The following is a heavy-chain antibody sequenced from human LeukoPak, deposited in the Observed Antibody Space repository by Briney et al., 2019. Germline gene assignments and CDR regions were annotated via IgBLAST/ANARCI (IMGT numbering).Heavy chain of an antibody. CDR2: ISSSSSYI. Sequence: GGSLRLSCAASGFTFSSYSMNWVRQAPGKGLEWVSSISSSSSYIYYADSVKGRFTISRDNAKNSLYLQMNSLRAEDTAVYYCARYSGYDLNFDYWGQGTLVTVSS. V-gene: IGHV3-21*01. D-gene: IGHD5-12*01. CDR1: GFTFSSYS. CDR3: ARYSGYDLNFDY. J-gene: IGHJ4*02.